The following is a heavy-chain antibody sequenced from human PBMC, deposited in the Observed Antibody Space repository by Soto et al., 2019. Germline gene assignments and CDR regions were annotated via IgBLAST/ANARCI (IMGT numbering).Heavy chain of an antibody. CDR2: IKQDGSEK. V-gene: IGHV3-7*01. Sequence: GGSLRLSCAASGFTFSSYWMSWVRQAPGKGLEWVANIKQDGSEKYYVDSVKGRFTISRDNAKNSLYLQMNSLRAEDTAVYYCARTGSSGYYPFDYWGQGTLVTVSS. CDR1: GFTFSSYW. D-gene: IGHD3-22*01. CDR3: ARTGSSGYYPFDY. J-gene: IGHJ4*02.